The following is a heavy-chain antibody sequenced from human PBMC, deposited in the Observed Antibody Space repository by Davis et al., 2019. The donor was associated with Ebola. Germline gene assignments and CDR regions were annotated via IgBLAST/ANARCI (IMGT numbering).Heavy chain of an antibody. CDR2: FDPEDAKA. J-gene: IGHJ1*01. CDR3: ADLSGYFQH. CDR1: GYTLSELS. Sequence: ASVQVSCKVSGYTLSELSIHWVRQAPGKGLEWMGYFDPEDAKALYAQNFQDRVTMTEDTSTDTAYMELGSLRSEDTAVYYCADLSGYFQHWGQGTLVTVSS. D-gene: IGHD3-10*01. V-gene: IGHV1-24*01.